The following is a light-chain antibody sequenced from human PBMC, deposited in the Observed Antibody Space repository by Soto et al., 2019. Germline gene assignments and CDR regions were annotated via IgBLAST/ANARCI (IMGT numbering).Light chain of an antibody. Sequence: QSALTQPASVSGSPGQSITISCTGASSDIGDYNYVSWYQQHPGKAPKLMIYDVTNRPSGVSNRFSGSKSGNTASLTISGLQAEDEADYYCSSYTRSGIPGVLLGGGTKVTVL. CDR3: SSYTRSGIPGVL. V-gene: IGLV2-14*03. CDR2: DVT. J-gene: IGLJ2*01. CDR1: SSDIGDYNY.